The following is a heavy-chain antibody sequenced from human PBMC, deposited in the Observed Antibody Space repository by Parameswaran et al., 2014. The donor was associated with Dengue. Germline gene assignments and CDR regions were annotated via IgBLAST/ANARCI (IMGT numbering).Heavy chain of an antibody. CDR2: INHSGST. Sequence: VRQAPGKGLEWIGEINHSGSTNYNPSLKSRVTISVDTSKNQFSLKLSSVTAADTAVYYCARSRPMAMIPRTWIFDYWGQGTLVTVSS. CDR3: ARSRPMAMIPRTWIFDY. V-gene: IGHV4-34*01. D-gene: IGHD3-10*01. J-gene: IGHJ4*02.